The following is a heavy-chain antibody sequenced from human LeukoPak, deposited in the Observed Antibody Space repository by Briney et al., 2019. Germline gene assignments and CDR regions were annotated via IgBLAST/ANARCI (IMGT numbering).Heavy chain of an antibody. CDR3: ARDPSAGYSSGWYDY. J-gene: IGHJ4*02. D-gene: IGHD6-19*01. CDR2: IYYSGST. CDR1: GGSVSSGSYY. V-gene: IGHV4-61*01. Sequence: SETLSLTCTVSGGSVSSGSYYWSWIRQPPGKGLEWSGYIYYSGSTNYNPSLKSRVTISVDTSKNQFSLKLSSVTAADTAVYYCARDPSAGYSSGWYDYWGQGTLVTVSS.